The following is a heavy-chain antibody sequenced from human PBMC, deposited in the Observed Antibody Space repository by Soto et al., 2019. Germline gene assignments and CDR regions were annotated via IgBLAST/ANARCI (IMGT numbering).Heavy chain of an antibody. V-gene: IGHV1-18*01. D-gene: IGHD2-2*01. Sequence: QVQLVQSAGEVKKPGASVNVSCKASGYSFTSYGISWVRRAPGQGLEWMGWISPYNGHTQFVQRFQGRVTMTTDTSTKTAYMELRNLRSDDTAHYYCARYLTIVPATHPRLENYGMDVWGQGTTVSVSS. CDR3: ARYLTIVPATHPRLENYGMDV. CDR2: ISPYNGHT. CDR1: GYSFTSYG. J-gene: IGHJ6*02.